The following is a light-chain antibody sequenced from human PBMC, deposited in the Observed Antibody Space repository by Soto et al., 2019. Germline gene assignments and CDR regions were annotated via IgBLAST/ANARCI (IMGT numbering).Light chain of an antibody. CDR2: GAS. V-gene: IGKV3-20*01. CDR1: QSVSSTY. Sequence: EIGLTQSPGTLSLSPGERATLSCRASQSVSSTYLAWYRHKPGQAPRLLIYGASSRAAGIPDRFSGSGSGTDFTLTISRLEPEDFAVYYCQQYGSSPITFGQGTRLEIK. J-gene: IGKJ5*01. CDR3: QQYGSSPIT.